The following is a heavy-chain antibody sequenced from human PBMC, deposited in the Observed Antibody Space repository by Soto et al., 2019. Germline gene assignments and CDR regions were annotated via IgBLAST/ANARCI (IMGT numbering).Heavy chain of an antibody. CDR2: IYYNGNT. D-gene: IGHD6-13*01. CDR1: DLTISTPTDY. V-gene: IGHV4-39*01. Sequence: PSETLSLTCIVSDLTISTPTDYWGWIRQTPGKGLEWIGSIYYNGNTYYNPSLKSRVTISLDTSKNQFSLRLNSVSAADTSVYFCARHGAGADEYYYGMDVWGQGTAVT. CDR3: ARHGAGADEYYYGMDV. J-gene: IGHJ6*02.